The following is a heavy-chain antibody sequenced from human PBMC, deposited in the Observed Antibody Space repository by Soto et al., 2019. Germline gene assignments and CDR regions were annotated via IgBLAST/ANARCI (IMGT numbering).Heavy chain of an antibody. V-gene: IGHV4-59*01. CDR1: GASISTYY. CDR2: IYYSGST. J-gene: IGHJ6*02. CDR3: ARCSFGSYAMGV. D-gene: IGHD3-16*01. Sequence: TLSLTCTVSGASISTYYWSWIRQPPGKGLEWIGYIYYSGSTNYNPSLKSRVTISVDTSKNQFSLKLSSVTAANTAVYYCARCSFGSYAMGVWGQGTAVTVSS.